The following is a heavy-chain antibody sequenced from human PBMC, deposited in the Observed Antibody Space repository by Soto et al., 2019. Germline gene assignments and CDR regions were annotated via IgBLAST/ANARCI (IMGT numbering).Heavy chain of an antibody. D-gene: IGHD3-10*01. V-gene: IGHV1-18*01. Sequence: ASVKVSCKASGYIFTTYGISWVRQAPGQGLEWMGWISAYNGDTRYAQNMQGRVSMTTDTSTRTAYMELRSLRADDTAVYFCARDWHYEGSGSSDCFDPWGQGTLVTVSS. CDR1: GYIFTTYG. CDR3: ARDWHYEGSGSSDCFDP. CDR2: ISAYNGDT. J-gene: IGHJ5*02.